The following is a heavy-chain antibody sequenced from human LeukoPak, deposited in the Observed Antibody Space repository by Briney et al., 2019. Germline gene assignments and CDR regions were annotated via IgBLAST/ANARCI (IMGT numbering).Heavy chain of an antibody. D-gene: IGHD3-16*01. Sequence: GGSLRLSCAASGFTFSSYWMIWVRQAPGKGLEWVGSIKTDGSDTYYVDSVKGRFTISRDNTKNSLYLQMNSLRAEDTAVYYCGRDLGYHQVGYWGQGTLVTVSS. CDR3: GRDLGYHQVGY. J-gene: IGHJ4*02. CDR2: IKTDGSDT. CDR1: GFTFSSYW. V-gene: IGHV3-7*01.